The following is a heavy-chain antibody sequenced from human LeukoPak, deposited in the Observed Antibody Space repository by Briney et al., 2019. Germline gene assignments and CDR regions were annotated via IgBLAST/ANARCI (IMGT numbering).Heavy chain of an antibody. J-gene: IGHJ2*01. CDR3: AKMQGYFDL. V-gene: IGHV3-23*01. CDR2: ITGSGENT. Sequence: GGSLRLSCAASGFTFTSQGMAWVRQAPAKGLEWVSAITGSGENTYYADSVKGRFTISRNNSKNTLYLQLNSLSAEDTAVYYCAKMQGYFDLWGRGTLVTVSS. CDR1: GFTFTSQG.